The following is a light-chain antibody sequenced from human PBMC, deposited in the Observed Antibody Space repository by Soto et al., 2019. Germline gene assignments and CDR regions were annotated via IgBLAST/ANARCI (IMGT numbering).Light chain of an antibody. CDR1: QSVNSN. V-gene: IGKV3D-15*01. CDR2: GAS. Sequence: ETVMTQSPATLSVSPGERATLSCRASQSVNSNVAWYQQKLGQAPRVLIDGASTRATGIPDRFSGTGAGTDFTLTISRLEPEDFAVYYCQHFGDSPITFGQGTRLEIK. CDR3: QHFGDSPIT. J-gene: IGKJ5*01.